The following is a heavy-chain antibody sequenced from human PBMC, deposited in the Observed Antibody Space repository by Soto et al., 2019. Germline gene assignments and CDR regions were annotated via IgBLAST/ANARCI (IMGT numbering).Heavy chain of an antibody. Sequence: PGGSLRLSCAGSGFTFGDSFMSWIRQAPGKGLEWLSYISPGSRYPAYADSVKGRFTISRDNAKRSLYLQMMSLTAEDTAIYYCVRGGGGGLFDPWGQGTMVTVSS. CDR1: GFTFGDSF. V-gene: IGHV3-11*06. CDR2: ISPGSRYP. D-gene: IGHD2-15*01. J-gene: IGHJ5*02. CDR3: VRGGGGGLFDP.